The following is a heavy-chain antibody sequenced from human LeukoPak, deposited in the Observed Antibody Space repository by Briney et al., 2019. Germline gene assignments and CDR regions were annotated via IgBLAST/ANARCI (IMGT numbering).Heavy chain of an antibody. J-gene: IGHJ4*02. V-gene: IGHV3-23*01. CDR1: GFTFSSYA. Sequence: GGSLRLSCAASGFTFSSYAMSWVRQAPGKGLEWVSAISGSGGSTYYADSVKGRFTISRDNSKNTLYPQMNSLRAEDTAVYYCAKDYLVLRFLEWLSNYFDYWGQGTLVTVSS. D-gene: IGHD3-3*01. CDR2: ISGSGGST. CDR3: AKDYLVLRFLEWLSNYFDY.